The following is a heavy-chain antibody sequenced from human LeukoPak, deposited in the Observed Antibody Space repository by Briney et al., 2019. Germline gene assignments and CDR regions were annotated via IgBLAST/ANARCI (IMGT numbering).Heavy chain of an antibody. D-gene: IGHD6-6*01. Sequence: GRSLRLSCAASGFTFSSYGMHWVRQAPGKGLEWVAVIWYDGSNKYYADSVKGRFTISRDNSKNTLYLQMNSLRAEDTAVYYCARVGPPRQQEYYYGMDVWGQGTTVTVSS. CDR3: ARVGPPRQQEYYYGMDV. J-gene: IGHJ6*02. CDR1: GFTFSSYG. CDR2: IWYDGSNK. V-gene: IGHV3-33*01.